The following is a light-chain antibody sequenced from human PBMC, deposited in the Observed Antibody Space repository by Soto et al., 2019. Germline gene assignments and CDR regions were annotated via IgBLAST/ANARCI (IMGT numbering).Light chain of an antibody. Sequence: QSVLTQPASVSGSPGQSITISCTGTSSDVGTYKYVSWYQQHPGKAPKLIIYEVTNRPSGVSNRFSGSKSGNTASLTISGLQAEDEADYYCSSYTISSTLVLFGGGTKADRP. CDR3: SSYTISSTLVL. J-gene: IGLJ2*01. V-gene: IGLV2-14*01. CDR1: SSDVGTYKY. CDR2: EVT.